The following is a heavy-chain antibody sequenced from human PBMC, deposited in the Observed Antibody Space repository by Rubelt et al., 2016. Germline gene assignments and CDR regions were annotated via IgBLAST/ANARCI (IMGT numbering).Heavy chain of an antibody. CDR2: ISWDGGST. V-gene: IGHV3-43*01. CDR3: AKDNSAARTADYYYGMDV. D-gene: IGHD6-13*01. Sequence: EVQLVESGGVVVQPGGSLRLSCAASGFTFDDYTMHWVRQAPGKGLEWVSLISWDGGSTYYAASVKGRFTISRDNSKNSLYLQMNSLRTEDTALYYCAKDNSAARTADYYYGMDVWGQGTTVTVSS. CDR1: GFTFDDYT. J-gene: IGHJ6*02.